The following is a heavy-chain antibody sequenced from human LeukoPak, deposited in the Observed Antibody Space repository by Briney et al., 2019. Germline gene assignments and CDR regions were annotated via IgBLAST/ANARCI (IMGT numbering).Heavy chain of an antibody. CDR3: ARGDNEGDLYDILTGYSPTYYFDY. J-gene: IGHJ4*02. D-gene: IGHD3-9*01. CDR2: ISYDGSNK. Sequence: GGSLRLSCAASGFTFSSYAMHWVRQAPGKGLEWVAVISYDGSNKYYADSVKGRFTISRDNSKNTLYLQMNSLRAEDTAVYYCARGDNEGDLYDILTGYSPTYYFDYWGQGTLVTVSS. V-gene: IGHV3-30-3*01. CDR1: GFTFSSYA.